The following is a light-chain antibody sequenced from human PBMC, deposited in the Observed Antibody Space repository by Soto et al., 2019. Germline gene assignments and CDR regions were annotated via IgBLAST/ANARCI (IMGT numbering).Light chain of an antibody. J-gene: IGKJ1*01. Sequence: DIQFTQSPSFLSASVGYRVTITCRASQDISSYLAWYQQKPGKAPKVLIYAAFSLENGVPSRFSGSGSGTEFTLTISSLQPEDFATYYCQQLNTYPRTFGPGTKVDIK. CDR3: QQLNTYPRT. CDR1: QDISSY. V-gene: IGKV1-9*01. CDR2: AAF.